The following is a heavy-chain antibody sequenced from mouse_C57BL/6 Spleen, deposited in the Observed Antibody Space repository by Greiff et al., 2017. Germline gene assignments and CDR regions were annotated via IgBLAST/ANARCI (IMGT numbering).Heavy chain of an antibody. D-gene: IGHD2-4*01. J-gene: IGHJ3*01. CDR2: INPNNGGT. V-gene: IGHV1-26*01. CDR3: ARDWDYDVGLAY. Sequence: VQLQQSGPELVKPGASVKISCKASGYTFTDYYMNWVKQSHGKSLEWIGEINPNNGGTSYKQKFKGKATLTVDKSSSTAYMELRSLTSEDSAVYYCARDWDYDVGLAYWGQGTLVTVSA. CDR1: GYTFTDYY.